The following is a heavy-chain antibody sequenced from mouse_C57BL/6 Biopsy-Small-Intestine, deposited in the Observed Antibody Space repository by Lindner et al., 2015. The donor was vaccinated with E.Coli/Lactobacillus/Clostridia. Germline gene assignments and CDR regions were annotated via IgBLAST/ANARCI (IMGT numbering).Heavy chain of an antibody. Sequence: VQLQESGPELVKPGASVKISCKASGYAFSSSWMNWVKQRPGKGLEWIGRIYPGDGDTTYNGKFKGKATLTVDTSASTAYMELHSLTSEDSAVYFCARDYYGSSFWYFDIWGHRDHGHRLL. J-gene: IGHJ1*03. V-gene: IGHV1-82*01. CDR2: IYPGDGDT. CDR1: GYAFSSSW. D-gene: IGHD1-1*01. CDR3: ARDYYGSSFWYFDI.